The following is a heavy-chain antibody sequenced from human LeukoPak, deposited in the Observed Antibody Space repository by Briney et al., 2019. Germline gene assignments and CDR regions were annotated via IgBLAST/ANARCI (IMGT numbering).Heavy chain of an antibody. Sequence: PGGSLRLSCAGSGFTLSSYSMDWVRQAPGKGLEWVSSISSSSSYIYYADSVKGRFTISRDNAKNSLYLQMNSLRAEDTAVYYCARRGSGYTEPIVYWGQGTLVTVSS. D-gene: IGHD5-12*01. CDR2: ISSSSSYI. J-gene: IGHJ4*02. V-gene: IGHV3-21*01. CDR1: GFTLSSYS. CDR3: ARRGSGYTEPIVY.